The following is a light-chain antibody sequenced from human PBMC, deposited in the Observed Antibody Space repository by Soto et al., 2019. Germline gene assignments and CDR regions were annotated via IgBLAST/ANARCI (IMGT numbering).Light chain of an antibody. CDR3: SSFAGSYTHV. J-gene: IGLJ1*01. V-gene: IGLV2-11*01. CDR1: NSDVGGYDY. CDR2: DVT. Sequence: LTQPRSVSGSPGQAVTFSCTGTNSDVGGYDYVSWYQQLPGEAPKLIIYDVTKRPSGVPNRFSGSKSGNTASLTISGLQAEDEADYFCSSFAGSYTHVFGSGTKVTVL.